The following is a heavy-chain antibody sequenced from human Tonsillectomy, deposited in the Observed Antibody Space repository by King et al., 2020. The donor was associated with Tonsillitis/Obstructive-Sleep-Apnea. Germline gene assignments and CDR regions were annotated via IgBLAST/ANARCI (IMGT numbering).Heavy chain of an antibody. CDR3: ARAEDLVGSNAFDI. D-gene: IGHD1-26*01. V-gene: IGHV3-21*01. J-gene: IGHJ3*02. CDR2: ISSRSSYI. CDR1: GFTFSSYS. Sequence: VQLVESGGGLVKPGGSLRLSCAASGFTFSSYSMNWVRQAPGKGLEWVSFISSRSSYIYYADSVKGRFTISRDNAQNSVYLQMNSLRAEDTAVYYCARAEDLVGSNAFDIWGQGTMVTVSS.